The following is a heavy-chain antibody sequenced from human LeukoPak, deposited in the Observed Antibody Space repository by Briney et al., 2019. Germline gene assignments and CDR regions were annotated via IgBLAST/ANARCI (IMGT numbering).Heavy chain of an antibody. Sequence: GGSLRLSCATSGFTFSNYAMSWVRQAPGKGLEWVSGINVSGGSTFYADSVRGRFTISRDNSKNTLYLQMNSLRAEDTAVYYCAKDQYCTSTSCYVGYWGQGTLVTVSS. V-gene: IGHV3-23*01. CDR2: INVSGGST. D-gene: IGHD2-2*01. CDR1: GFTFSNYA. J-gene: IGHJ4*02. CDR3: AKDQYCTSTSCYVGY.